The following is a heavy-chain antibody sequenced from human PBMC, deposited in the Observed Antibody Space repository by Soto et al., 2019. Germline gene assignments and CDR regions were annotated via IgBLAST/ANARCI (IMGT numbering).Heavy chain of an antibody. Sequence: GGSLRLSCAASGFTFDDYAMHWVRQVPGKGLEWVSGINWSSGSIGYGDSVKGRFAISRDNAKNTLYLQMNSLRAEDTAVYYCAKDIDGATYYDFWHYWGQGTLVTVSS. J-gene: IGHJ4*02. CDR1: GFTFDDYA. V-gene: IGHV3-9*01. CDR2: INWSSGSI. D-gene: IGHD3-3*01. CDR3: AKDIDGATYYDFWHY.